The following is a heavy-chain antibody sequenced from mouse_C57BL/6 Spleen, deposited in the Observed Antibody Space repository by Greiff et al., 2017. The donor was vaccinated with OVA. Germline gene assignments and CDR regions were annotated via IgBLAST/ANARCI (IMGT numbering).Heavy chain of an antibody. V-gene: IGHV14-4*01. Sequence: VQLKESGAELVRPGASVKLSCTASGFNIKDDYMHWVKQRPEQGLEWIGWIDPENGDTEYASKFQGKATITADTSSNTAYLQLSSLTSEDTAVYYCTTSVYGSSPQFAYWGQGTLVTVSA. CDR2: IDPENGDT. J-gene: IGHJ3*01. CDR1: GFNIKDDY. D-gene: IGHD1-1*01. CDR3: TTSVYGSSPQFAY.